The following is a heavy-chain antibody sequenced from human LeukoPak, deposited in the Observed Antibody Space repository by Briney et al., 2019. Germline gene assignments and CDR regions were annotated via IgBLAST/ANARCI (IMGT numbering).Heavy chain of an antibody. Sequence: GGSLRLSCVASGFVFSNYWMGWVRQAPGKGLEWVANIKEDGGETYYVDSVKGQFTISRDNAKNSLDLQMNSLRDEDTAVYYCARRKEVQTTFDYWGQGTLVTVSS. J-gene: IGHJ4*02. D-gene: IGHD4/OR15-4a*01. CDR3: ARRKEVQTTFDY. CDR2: IKEDGGET. CDR1: GFVFSNYW. V-gene: IGHV3-7*01.